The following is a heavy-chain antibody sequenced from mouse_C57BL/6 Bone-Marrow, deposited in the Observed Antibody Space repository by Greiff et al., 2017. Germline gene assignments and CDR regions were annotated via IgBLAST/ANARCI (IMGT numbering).Heavy chain of an antibody. V-gene: IGHV1-74*01. J-gene: IGHJ4*01. Sequence: QVQLQQPGAELVKPGASVKVSCKASGYTFTSYWMHWVKQRPGQGLEWIGRIHPSDSDTNYNQKFKGKATLTVDKSSSTAYMQLSSLTSEDSAVYYCAINYYSSSYENAMDYWGQGTSVTVSS. CDR2: IHPSDSDT. CDR3: AINYYSSSYENAMDY. CDR1: GYTFTSYW. D-gene: IGHD1-1*01.